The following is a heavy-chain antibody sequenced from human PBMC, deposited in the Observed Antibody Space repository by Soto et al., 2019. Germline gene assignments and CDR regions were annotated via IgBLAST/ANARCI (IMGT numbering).Heavy chain of an antibody. J-gene: IGHJ4*02. CDR2: IYPGDSDT. CDR3: ARETYYDFWSGYSNFDY. V-gene: IGHV5-51*01. CDR1: GYSFTSYW. Sequence: GESLKISCKGSGYSFTSYWIGWVRQMPGKGLEWMGIIYPGDSDTRYSPSFQGQVTISADKSISTAYLQWSSLKASDTAMYYCARETYYDFWSGYSNFDYWGQGTLVTVSS. D-gene: IGHD3-3*01.